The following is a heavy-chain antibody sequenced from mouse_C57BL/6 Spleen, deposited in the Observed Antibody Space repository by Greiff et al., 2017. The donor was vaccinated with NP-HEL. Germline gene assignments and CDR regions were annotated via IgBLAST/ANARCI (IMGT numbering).Heavy chain of an antibody. CDR3: ARAYSNYVFYFDY. D-gene: IGHD2-5*01. CDR2: INPNYGTT. J-gene: IGHJ2*01. CDR1: GYSFTDYN. V-gene: IGHV1-39*01. Sequence: EVKLQQSGPELVKPGASVKISCKASGYSFTDYNMNWVKQSNGKSLEWIGVINPNYGTTSYNQKFKGKATLTVDQSSNTAYLQLSSLTSEDTAVYYCARAYSNYVFYFDYWGQGTTLTVSS.